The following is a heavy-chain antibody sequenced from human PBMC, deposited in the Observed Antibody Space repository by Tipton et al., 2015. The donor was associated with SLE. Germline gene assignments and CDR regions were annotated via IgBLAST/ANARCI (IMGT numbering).Heavy chain of an antibody. CDR2: IYTSGST. Sequence: TLSLTCPVSGGSTSSYSWSWIRQPAGKGLEWMGRIYTSGSTNYNPPLKSRVTMSVDTSKNQFSLKLSPVTAADTAVYYCARGRYYDSLNWFDPWGQGTLGTVSS. D-gene: IGHD3-22*01. V-gene: IGHV4-4*07. CDR3: ARGRYYDSLNWFDP. CDR1: GGSTSSYS. J-gene: IGHJ5*02.